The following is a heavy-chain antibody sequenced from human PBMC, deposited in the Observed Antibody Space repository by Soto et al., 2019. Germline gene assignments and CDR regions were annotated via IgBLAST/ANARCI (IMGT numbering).Heavy chain of an antibody. CDR1: GASITNYY. CDR3: ALFCSSTSCYVQWDY. CDR2: IYYSGTT. Sequence: SGTPSLTCTVSGASITNYYWSWIRQPPGKGLEWIGYIYYSGTTNYNPSLKSRLTISVDASKNQFTLKLTSVTAADTAVYYCALFCSSTSCYVQWDYWGPGTLVT. V-gene: IGHV4-59*01. J-gene: IGHJ4*02. D-gene: IGHD2-2*01.